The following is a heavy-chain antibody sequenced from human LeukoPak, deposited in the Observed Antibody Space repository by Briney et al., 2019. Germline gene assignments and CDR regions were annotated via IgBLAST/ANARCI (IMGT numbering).Heavy chain of an antibody. Sequence: SETLSLTCAVYGGSFSGYYWSWIRQPPGKGLEWIGEINHSGSTNYNPSLKSRVTISVDTPKNQFSLKLSSVTAADTAVYYCARALAFCSGGSCYLSVRNDYWGQGTLVTVSS. CDR1: GGSFSGYY. D-gene: IGHD2-15*01. J-gene: IGHJ4*02. CDR3: ARALAFCSGGSCYLSVRNDY. CDR2: INHSGST. V-gene: IGHV4-34*01.